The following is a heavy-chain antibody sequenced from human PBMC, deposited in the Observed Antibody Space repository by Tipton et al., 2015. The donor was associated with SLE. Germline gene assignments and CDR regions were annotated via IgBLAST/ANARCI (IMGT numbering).Heavy chain of an antibody. CDR3: ARGVYSGIYYFDS. J-gene: IGHJ4*02. V-gene: IGHV4-39*07. CDR2: VYHTGNT. D-gene: IGHD1-26*01. CDR1: GDSISSSSYQ. Sequence: TLSLTCTVSGDSISSSSYQWGWIRQSPGMGLEWIGTVYHTGNTYYNPSLKSRVTISADTSKNQFSLKLSSVTAADTAVYYCARGVYSGIYYFDSWGQGTLVTVSS.